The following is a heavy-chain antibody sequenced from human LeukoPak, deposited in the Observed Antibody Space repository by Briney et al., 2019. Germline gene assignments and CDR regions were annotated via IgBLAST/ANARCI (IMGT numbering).Heavy chain of an antibody. CDR1: GYTFTGYY. D-gene: IGHD3-10*01. CDR2: INPDSGGT. J-gene: IGHJ5*02. V-gene: IGHV1-2*02. Sequence: ASVKVSCKASGYTFTGYYMHWVRQAPGQGLEWMGWINPDSGGTNYAQKFQGRVTMTRDTSISTAYMELSRLRSDDTAVYYCARVREYYGSGGWFDPWGQGTLVTVSS. CDR3: ARVREYYGSGGWFDP.